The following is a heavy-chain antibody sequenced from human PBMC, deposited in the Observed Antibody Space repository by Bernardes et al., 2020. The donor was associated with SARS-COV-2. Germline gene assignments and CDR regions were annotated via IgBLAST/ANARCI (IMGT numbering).Heavy chain of an antibody. CDR3: ASRKDMVGAPFEY. V-gene: IGHV5-51*01. CDR2: IRPGDSDT. CDR1: GYRLTTYW. D-gene: IGHD5-12*01. Sequence: GQHVTGSGKASGYRLTTYWIGWVRQMPGKGLEWMGIIRPGDSDTRYSPSFQGQVTMSADKSIRTAYLQWSSLKATDTAVYYCASRKDMVGAPFEYWGQGALVTVSS. J-gene: IGHJ4*02.